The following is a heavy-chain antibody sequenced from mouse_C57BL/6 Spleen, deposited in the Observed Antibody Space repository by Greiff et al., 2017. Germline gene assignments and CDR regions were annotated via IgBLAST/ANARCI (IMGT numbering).Heavy chain of an antibody. CDR3: ARCYGSSHSFAY. Sequence: QVQLQQSGAELVRPGSSVKLSCKASGYTFTSYWMDWVKQRPGQGLEWIGNIYPSDSETHYNQKFKDKATLTVDKSSSTAYMQLSNLTSEDSAVYYCARCYGSSHSFAYWGQGTLVTVSA. V-gene: IGHV1-61*01. CDR1: GYTFTSYW. J-gene: IGHJ3*01. D-gene: IGHD1-1*01. CDR2: IYPSDSET.